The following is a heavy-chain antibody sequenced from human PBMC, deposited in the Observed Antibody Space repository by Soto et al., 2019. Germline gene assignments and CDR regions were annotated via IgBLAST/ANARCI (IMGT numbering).Heavy chain of an antibody. V-gene: IGHV4-4*07. CDR1: GASISGLY. CDR2: IYATGTT. Sequence: SETLYLTCTVSGASISGLYWSWIRKSAGKGLEWIGRIYATGTTDYNPSLKSRVMMSVDTSKKQLSLKLRSVTAADTAVYYCVRDGTKTLRDWFDPWGQGISVTVSS. CDR3: VRDGTKTLRDWFDP. J-gene: IGHJ5*02. D-gene: IGHD1-1*01.